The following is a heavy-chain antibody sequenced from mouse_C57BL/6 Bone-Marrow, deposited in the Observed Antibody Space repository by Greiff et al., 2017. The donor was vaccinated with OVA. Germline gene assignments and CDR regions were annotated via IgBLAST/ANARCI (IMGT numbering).Heavy chain of an antibody. CDR2: IDPSDSYT. J-gene: IGHJ1*03. D-gene: IGHD1-1*01. CDR3: ARGTTVVFPYWYFDV. CDR1: GYTFTSYW. Sequence: QVHVKQPGAELVKPGASVKLSCKASGYTFTSYWMQWVKQRPGQGLEWIGEIDPSDSYTNYNQKFKGKATLTVDTSSSTAYMQLSSLTSEDSAVYYCARGTTVVFPYWYFDVWGTGTTVTVSS. V-gene: IGHV1-50*01.